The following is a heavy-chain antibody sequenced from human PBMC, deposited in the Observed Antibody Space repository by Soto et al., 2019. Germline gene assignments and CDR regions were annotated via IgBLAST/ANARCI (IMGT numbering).Heavy chain of an antibody. CDR1: GFTFSSYW. J-gene: IGHJ6*02. Sequence: RLSCAGSGFTFSSYWMHWVRQAPGKGLVWVSRINSDGTTTHYADSVKGRFTISRDNAKDTLFLQMTTLRVEDTATYYCALTNVVVVPASSDYGMDVWGQGTTVTVSS. V-gene: IGHV3-74*01. CDR2: INSDGTTT. CDR3: ALTNVVVVPASSDYGMDV. D-gene: IGHD2-15*01.